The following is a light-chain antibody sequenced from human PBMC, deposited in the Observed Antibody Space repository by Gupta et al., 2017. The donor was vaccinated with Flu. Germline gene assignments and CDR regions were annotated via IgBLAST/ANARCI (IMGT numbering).Light chain of an antibody. CDR3: QSYDSSLSGYV. V-gene: IGLV1-40*01. CDR2: GNS. CDR1: SNIGADYN. J-gene: IGLJ1*01. Sequence: SNIGADYNVSVYQQLPVPSPKVLISGNSNRPSGVPDRFSGSKSGTSASLAITGLQAEDEADYYCQSYDSSLSGYVFGTGTKVTVL.